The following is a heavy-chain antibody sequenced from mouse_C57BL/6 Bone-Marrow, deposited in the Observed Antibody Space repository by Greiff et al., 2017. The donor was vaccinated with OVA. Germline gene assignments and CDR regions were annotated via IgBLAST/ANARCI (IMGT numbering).Heavy chain of an antibody. D-gene: IGHD2-4*01. CDR2: INPGSGGT. J-gene: IGHJ2*01. V-gene: IGHV1-54*01. Sequence: QVHVKQSGAELVRPGTSVKVSCKASGYAFTNYLIEWVKQRPGQGLEWIGVINPGSGGTNYNEKFKGKATLTADKSSSTAYMQLSSLTSEDSAVYFCARGIYYDYDGGYWGQGTTLTVSS. CDR1: GYAFTNYL. CDR3: ARGIYYDYDGGY.